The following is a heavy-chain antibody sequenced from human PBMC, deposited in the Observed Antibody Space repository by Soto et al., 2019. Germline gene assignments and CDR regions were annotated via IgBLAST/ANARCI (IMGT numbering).Heavy chain of an antibody. D-gene: IGHD3-16*01. CDR2: IYYSGST. CDR3: ARGYGIVKTCFDP. J-gene: IGHJ5*02. CDR1: GGSISSSSYY. V-gene: IGHV4-39*01. Sequence: PSETLSLTCTVSGGSISSSSYYWGWIRQPPGKGLEWIGSIYYSGSTYYNASLKGRVTISVDTSKNQFSLILTSVTAADTAVYYCARGYGIVKTCFDPCGQGTLVTVTS.